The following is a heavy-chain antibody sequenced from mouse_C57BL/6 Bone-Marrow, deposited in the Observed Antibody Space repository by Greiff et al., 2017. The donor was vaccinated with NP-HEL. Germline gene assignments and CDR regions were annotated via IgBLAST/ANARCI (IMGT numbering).Heavy chain of an antibody. D-gene: IGHD2-1*01. CDR1: GFSLTSYG. CDR2: IWSGGST. Sequence: VQLQQSGPGLVQPSQSLSITCTVSGFSLTSYGVHWVRQSPGKGLEWLGVIWSGGSTDYNAAFISSLSISKDNSKSQVFFKMNSLQADDTAIYYCARESFYGNYVRYFDYWGKGTTLTVSA. J-gene: IGHJ2*01. V-gene: IGHV2-2*01. CDR3: ARESFYGNYVRYFDY.